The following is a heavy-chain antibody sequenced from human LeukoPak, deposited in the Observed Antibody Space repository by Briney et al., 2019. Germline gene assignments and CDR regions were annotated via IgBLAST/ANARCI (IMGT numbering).Heavy chain of an antibody. D-gene: IGHD3-22*01. CDR1: GYTFTGYY. Sequence: ASVTVSCKASGYTFTGYYMHWVRQAPGQALEWMGWINPNSGGTDYAQKFQGRVTMTRDTSISTAYMEVSRLRSDDTAVYYCARDYYDSSGYSRFDPWGQGTLVTVSS. V-gene: IGHV1-2*02. CDR2: INPNSGGT. CDR3: ARDYYDSSGYSRFDP. J-gene: IGHJ5*02.